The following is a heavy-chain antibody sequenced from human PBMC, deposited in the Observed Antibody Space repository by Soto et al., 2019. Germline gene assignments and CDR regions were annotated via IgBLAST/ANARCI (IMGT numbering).Heavy chain of an antibody. CDR1: SGSISSSNW. J-gene: IGHJ5*02. D-gene: IGHD5-12*01. V-gene: IGHV4-4*02. CDR3: AGLFPGYSGYVGDLNWFDP. CDR2: IYHSGST. Sequence: PSETLSLTCAVSSGSISSSNWWSWVRQPPGKGLEWIGEIYHSGSTNYNPSLKSRVTISVDKSKNQFSLKLSSVTAADTAVYYCAGLFPGYSGYVGDLNWFDPWGQGTLVTVSS.